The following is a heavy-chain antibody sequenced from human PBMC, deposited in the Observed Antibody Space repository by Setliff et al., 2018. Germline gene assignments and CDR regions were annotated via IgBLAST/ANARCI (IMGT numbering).Heavy chain of an antibody. V-gene: IGHV1-18*01. J-gene: IGHJ4*02. Sequence: ASVKVSCKTSGYAFITFGMSWVRQAPGQGLEXMGXXXXXXXXXXXAXKXQXXXTLTADTSTTTAYLELASLRDDDTAVYYCVRGPGPSVVVAIPFDHWGQGSLVTVSS. CDR1: GYAFITFG. CDR2: XXXXXXXX. D-gene: IGHD5-12*01. CDR3: VRGPGPSVVVAIPFDH.